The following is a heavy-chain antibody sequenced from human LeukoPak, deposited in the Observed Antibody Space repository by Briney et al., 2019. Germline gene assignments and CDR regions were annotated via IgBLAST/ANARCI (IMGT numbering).Heavy chain of an antibody. J-gene: IGHJ6*02. Sequence: GESLKISCKGSGYNFTNYWIGWVRQMPKKGLEWMGIIYPGDSDTTYSPSFQGQVTISVDKSISTAYLQWNSLKASDTAMYYCARHGASSDFYYYFYPMDVWGQGTTVAVSS. CDR3: ARHGASSDFYYYFYPMDV. CDR2: IYPGDSDT. CDR1: GYNFTNYW. D-gene: IGHD3-22*01. V-gene: IGHV5-51*01.